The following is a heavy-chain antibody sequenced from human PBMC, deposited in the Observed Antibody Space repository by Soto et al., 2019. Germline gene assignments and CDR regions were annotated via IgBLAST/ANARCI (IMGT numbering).Heavy chain of an antibody. CDR3: ATSSDTGYIFDF. Sequence: HPGGSLRLSCAASGFTFTSYWISWVRQAPGKGLEWVASIKQNGGEAYYVGSVTGRFTISRDNAKNSLYLEMNSLRAEDRAVYYCATSSDTGYIFDFWGQGTLVTVSS. D-gene: IGHD3-9*01. V-gene: IGHV3-7*01. J-gene: IGHJ4*02. CDR2: IKQNGGEA. CDR1: GFTFTSYW.